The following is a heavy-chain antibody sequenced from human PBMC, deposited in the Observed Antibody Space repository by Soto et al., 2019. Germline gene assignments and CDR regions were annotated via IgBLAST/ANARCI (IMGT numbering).Heavy chain of an antibody. CDR1: GYTLTELS. CDR2: FDPEDGET. CDR3: ATLHDRGSYLLR. V-gene: IGHV1-24*01. D-gene: IGHD1-26*01. J-gene: IGHJ4*02. Sequence: GASVKVSCKVSGYTLTELSMHWVRQAPGKGLEWMGGFDPEDGETIYAQKFQGRVTMTEDTSTDTAYMELSSLRSEDTAVYYCATLHDRGSYLLRWGQGTLVSVSS.